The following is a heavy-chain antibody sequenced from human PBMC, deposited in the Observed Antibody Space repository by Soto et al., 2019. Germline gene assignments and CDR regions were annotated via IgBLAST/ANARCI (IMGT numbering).Heavy chain of an antibody. V-gene: IGHV4-59*01. Sequence: PSETLSLTCTVSGGSISSYYWSWIRQPPGKGLEWIGYIYYSGSTNYNPSLKSRVTISVDTSKNQFSLKLSSVTAADTAVYYCARDLGGSGSYYNVYGMDVWGQGTTVTVSS. CDR2: IYYSGST. D-gene: IGHD3-10*01. CDR3: ARDLGGSGSYYNVYGMDV. J-gene: IGHJ6*02. CDR1: GGSISSYY.